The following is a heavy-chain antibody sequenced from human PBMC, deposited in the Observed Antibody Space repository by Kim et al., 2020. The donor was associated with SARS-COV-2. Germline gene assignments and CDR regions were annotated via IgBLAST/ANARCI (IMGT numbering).Heavy chain of an antibody. J-gene: IGHJ4*01. CDR3: AKAFRGWFGELLGFDY. Sequence: GGSLRLSCAASGFTFDDYAMHWVRQAPGKGLEWVSGISWNSGSIGYADSVKGRFTISRDNAKNSLYLQMNSLRAEDTALYYCAKAFRGWFGELLGFDYWG. V-gene: IGHV3-9*01. CDR2: ISWNSGSI. D-gene: IGHD3-10*01. CDR1: GFTFDDYA.